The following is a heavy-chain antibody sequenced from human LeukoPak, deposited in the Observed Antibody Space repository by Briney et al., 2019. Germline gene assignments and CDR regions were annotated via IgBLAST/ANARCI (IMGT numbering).Heavy chain of an antibody. CDR1: GFTFSSYG. D-gene: IGHD3-9*01. V-gene: IGHV3-30*02. J-gene: IGHJ4*02. CDR2: IRYDGSNK. Sequence: GGSLRLSCAASGFTFSSYGMHWVRQAPGKGLEWVAFIRYDGSNKYYADSVKGRFTISRDNSKNTLYLQMSSLRAEDTAVYYCAKDLYYDILTGPFDYWGQGTLVTVSS. CDR3: AKDLYYDILTGPFDY.